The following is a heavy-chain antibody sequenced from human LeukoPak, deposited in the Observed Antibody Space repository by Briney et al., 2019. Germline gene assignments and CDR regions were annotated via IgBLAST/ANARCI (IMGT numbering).Heavy chain of an antibody. CDR2: ISDDGRIK. D-gene: IGHD6-19*01. CDR3: ATDLSGGWSLDY. CDR1: GFTFSSYG. J-gene: IGHJ4*02. V-gene: IGHV3-30*03. Sequence: GGSLRLSCAASGFTFSSYGMHWVRQAPGKGLEWVAFISDDGRIKYHAESVKGRFTISRDDSKNTLYLQVNNVRPEDTAVYHCATDLSGGWSLDYWGQGTLVTVSS.